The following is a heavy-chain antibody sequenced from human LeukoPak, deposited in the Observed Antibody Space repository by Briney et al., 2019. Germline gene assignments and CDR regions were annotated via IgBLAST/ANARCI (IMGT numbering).Heavy chain of an antibody. Sequence: ASVKVSCKASGYTFTSYGISWVRQAPGQGLEWMGWISAYNGNTNYAQKLQGRVTMTTDTSTSTAYMELRSLRSDDTAVYYCARVRRRYCSGGSCYRDAFDIWGQGTMVTVSS. D-gene: IGHD2-15*01. CDR2: ISAYNGNT. V-gene: IGHV1-18*01. J-gene: IGHJ3*02. CDR3: ARVRRRYCSGGSCYRDAFDI. CDR1: GYTFTSYG.